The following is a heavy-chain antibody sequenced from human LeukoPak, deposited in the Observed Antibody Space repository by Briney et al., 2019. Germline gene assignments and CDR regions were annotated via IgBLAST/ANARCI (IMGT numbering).Heavy chain of an antibody. D-gene: IGHD2/OR15-2a*01. CDR2: ASYYVGKQ. J-gene: IGHJ4*02. CDR3: AKAGIGADGAGFLSKY. Sequence: GGSLTLSCAASGFTFSDYAMSWVRQAPGKGLEWVSTASYYVGKQYHADSVRGRFTVSRDNSRNTVSLQMSSLRVEDTGIYYCAKAGIGADGAGFLSKYWGQGTLVTVSS. V-gene: IGHV3-23*01. CDR1: GFTFSDYA.